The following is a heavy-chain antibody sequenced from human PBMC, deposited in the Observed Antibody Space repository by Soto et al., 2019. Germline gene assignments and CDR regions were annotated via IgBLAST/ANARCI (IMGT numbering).Heavy chain of an antibody. D-gene: IGHD1-26*01. J-gene: IGHJ4*02. Sequence: EVHLVESGGGWVQTGGSLRLSCAIYESTVGRDWMNWVRQAPGKGLEWVAHVNQDGSEKYYVDSVKGRFTISRDNAKNSLYLQMKSLRAADTAIYYCSGGVGDAFWGQGTLVTVSS. CDR1: ESTVGRDW. V-gene: IGHV3-7*04. CDR3: SGGVGDAF. CDR2: VNQDGSEK.